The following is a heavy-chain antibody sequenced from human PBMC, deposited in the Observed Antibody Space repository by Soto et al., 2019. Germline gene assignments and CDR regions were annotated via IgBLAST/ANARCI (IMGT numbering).Heavy chain of an antibody. CDR1: GYSFTSYW. J-gene: IGHJ4*02. V-gene: IGHV5-51*01. D-gene: IGHD2-2*01. CDR2: IYPGDSDT. CDR3: ASADPGYCSSTSCYSGSGLVY. Sequence: PGESLKISCKGSGYSFTSYWIGWVRQMPGKGLEWMGIIYPGDSDTRYSPSFQGQVTISADKSISTAYLQWSSLKASDTAMYYCASADPGYCSSTSCYSGSGLVYWGQGTLVTVSS.